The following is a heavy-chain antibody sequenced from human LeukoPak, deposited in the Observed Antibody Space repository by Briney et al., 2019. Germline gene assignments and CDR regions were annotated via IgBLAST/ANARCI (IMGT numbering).Heavy chain of an antibody. J-gene: IGHJ4*02. Sequence: SETLSLTCTVSGYSISNGYYWGWIRQPPGKGLEWVGSIYHRGSTYYDPSLRSRVTISLDRSKKKFSLKLTSVTAAGTAVYFCARGAEYYAIWRGYAGYSDYWGQGISVTVSS. CDR2: IYHRGST. CDR1: GYSISNGYY. D-gene: IGHD3-3*01. V-gene: IGHV4-38-2*02. CDR3: ARGAEYYAIWRGYAGYSDY.